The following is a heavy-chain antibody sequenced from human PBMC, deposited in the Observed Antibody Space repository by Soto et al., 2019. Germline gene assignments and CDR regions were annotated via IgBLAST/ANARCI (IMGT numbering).Heavy chain of an antibody. CDR2: IYYSGST. J-gene: IGHJ4*02. CDR3: ARSPLTYYYDTSGYDYFDY. V-gene: IGHV4-59*01. CDR1: GGSMSSYY. Sequence: SETLSLTCTVSGGSMSSYYWSWIRQPPGKGLEWIGYIYYSGSTNYNPSLKSRVTISVDTSKNQFSLKLSSVTAADTAVYYCARSPLTYYYDTSGYDYFDYWGQGTLVTVS. D-gene: IGHD3-22*01.